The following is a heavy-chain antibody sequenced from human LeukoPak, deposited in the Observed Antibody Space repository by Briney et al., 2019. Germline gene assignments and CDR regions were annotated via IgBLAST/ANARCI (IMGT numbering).Heavy chain of an antibody. CDR1: GGSFSGYY. J-gene: IGHJ3*02. D-gene: IGHD3-10*01. Sequence: TSETLSLTCAVYGGSFSGYYWSWIRQPPGKGLEWIGEINHSGSTNYNPSLKSRVTISVDTSKNQFSLKLSSVTAADTAVYYCAESLSGFAFDIWGQGTMVTVSS. CDR2: INHSGST. V-gene: IGHV4-34*01. CDR3: AESLSGFAFDI.